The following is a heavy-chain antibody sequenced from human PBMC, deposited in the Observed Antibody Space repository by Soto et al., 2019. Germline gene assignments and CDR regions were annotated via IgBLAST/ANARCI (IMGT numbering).Heavy chain of an antibody. J-gene: IGHJ3*02. Sequence: SETLSLTCTVSGGPVRDAFSYWTWIRQPPGKGPEWIGYLSYTGSTYYNPSLRNRATISVDESSNLLFLRLSSVTAADKAVYYCARELEGGVFDICGRGTLVTVAS. CDR2: LSYTGST. V-gene: IGHV4-30-4*01. CDR1: GGPVRDAFSY. CDR3: ARELEGGVFDI. D-gene: IGHD2-8*02.